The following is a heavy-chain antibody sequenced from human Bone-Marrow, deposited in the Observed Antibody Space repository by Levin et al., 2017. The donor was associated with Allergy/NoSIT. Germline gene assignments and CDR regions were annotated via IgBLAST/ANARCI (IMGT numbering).Heavy chain of an antibody. CDR3: ARHLLAAGREYDY. CDR1: GFTFSNYP. D-gene: IGHD6-13*01. J-gene: IGHJ4*02. Sequence: GESLKISCAASGFTFSNYPMSWVRQTPGKGLEWISAIGASSGTTYYADSVKGRFTISKDYSKNILYLQMNTLIAEDTAVYSCARHLLAAGREYDYWGQGILVTVSS. CDR2: IGASSGTT. V-gene: IGHV3-23*01.